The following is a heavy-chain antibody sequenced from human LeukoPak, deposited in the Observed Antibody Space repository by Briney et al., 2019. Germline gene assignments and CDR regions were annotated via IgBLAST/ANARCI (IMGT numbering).Heavy chain of an antibody. CDR2: ISGSGGST. D-gene: IGHD3-22*01. J-gene: IGHJ4*02. Sequence: GGSLRLSCAASGFTFSSYAMSWVRQAPGKGLEWVSAISGSGGSTYYADSVKGRLTISRDYSKNTLYLQMNSLRAEDTAVYYCAKDRLRDYYDSSGLFDYWGQGTLVTVSS. CDR3: AKDRLRDYYDSSGLFDY. CDR1: GFTFSSYA. V-gene: IGHV3-23*01.